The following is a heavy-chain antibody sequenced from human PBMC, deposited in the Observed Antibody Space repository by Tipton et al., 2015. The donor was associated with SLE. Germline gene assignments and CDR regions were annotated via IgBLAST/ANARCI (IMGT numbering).Heavy chain of an antibody. CDR1: GNTFSSDY. CDR3: ARGAANQWLFSWCDS. CDR2: INPSGEST. V-gene: IGHV1-46*04. J-gene: IGHJ5*01. Sequence: QVQLVQSGAEVKKPGASVKISCEASGNTFSSDYINWVRQAPGQGLEWIGIINPSGESTNSARKLQDRVILTRDTATSTVYMELRSLRSEDTAVYYCARGAANQWLFSWCDSWGQGTRVTVSS. D-gene: IGHD6-19*01.